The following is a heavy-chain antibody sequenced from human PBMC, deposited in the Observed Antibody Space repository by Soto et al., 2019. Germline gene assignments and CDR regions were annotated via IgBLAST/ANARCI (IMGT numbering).Heavy chain of an antibody. Sequence: GGSLRLSCSASGFSFSRYAMHWVRQAPGKGLEYVSAISSNGGSTCYADSVKGRFTISRDNSKNTLYLQMNSLRTEDTAVYYCARDRRDGGGFAKNAFEYWGQGNPVTVS. V-gene: IGHV3-64*04. CDR2: ISSNGGST. CDR3: ARDRRDGGGFAKNAFEY. J-gene: IGHJ4*02. CDR1: GFSFSRYA. D-gene: IGHD2-21*01.